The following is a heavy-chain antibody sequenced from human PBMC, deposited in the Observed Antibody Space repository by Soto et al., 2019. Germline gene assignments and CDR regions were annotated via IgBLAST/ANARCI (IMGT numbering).Heavy chain of an antibody. CDR1: GFTFDDYV. Sequence: EVQLVESGGGLVQPGRSLRLSCVASGFTFDDYVMHWVRQVPGKGLEWVSGISWNSGNIDYADSVKGRFTISRDNAMNSLYLQMNSLRPEDTALYYWAIGLSAVPSYLDYWGQGTLVTVSS. CDR3: AIGLSAVPSYLDY. V-gene: IGHV3-9*01. J-gene: IGHJ4*02. D-gene: IGHD3-16*01. CDR2: ISWNSGNI.